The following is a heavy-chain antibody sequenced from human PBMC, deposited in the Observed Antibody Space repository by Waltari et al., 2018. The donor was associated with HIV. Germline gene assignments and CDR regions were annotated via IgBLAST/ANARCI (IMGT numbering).Heavy chain of an antibody. Sequence: QVHLVESGGGVVQPGRSLRLSCATSGFTFSSYGMHWVRRAPGKGLEWMAVISYDGGTKYYADSGKGLFIISRDNSRNTLYLQLSTLRPEDTALYFCVKAKVVSAYYYSLEYWGQGTLVTVSS. J-gene: IGHJ4*02. V-gene: IGHV3-30*18. CDR1: GFTFSSYG. CDR2: ISYDGGTK. D-gene: IGHD3-22*01. CDR3: VKAKVVSAYYYSLEY.